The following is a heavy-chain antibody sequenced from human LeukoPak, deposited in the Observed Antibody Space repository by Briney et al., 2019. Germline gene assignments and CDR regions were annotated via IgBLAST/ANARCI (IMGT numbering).Heavy chain of an antibody. Sequence: PGGSPRLSCAASGFTFSDYDMAWVRQAPGKGLEWVSTVSKSGDSTYYADSVKGRFTVSRDNSKDTLYLQMNNLRVDDAAVYYCARHWVWGQGTLVTVSS. CDR2: VSKSGDST. J-gene: IGHJ4*02. V-gene: IGHV3-23*01. D-gene: IGHD3-16*01. CDR3: ARHWV. CDR1: GFTFSDYD.